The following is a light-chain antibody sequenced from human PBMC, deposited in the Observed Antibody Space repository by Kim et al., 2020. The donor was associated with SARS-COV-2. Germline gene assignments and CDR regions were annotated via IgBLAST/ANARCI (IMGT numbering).Light chain of an antibody. Sequence: QSALTQPASVSGSPGQSITISCTGTSSDVGGYNYVSWYQQYPGKAPKLMIYDVSKRPSGVSNRFSGSKSGNTASLTISGLQAEDEADYYCSSYTSSSTFAVFGTGTKVTVL. CDR2: DVS. J-gene: IGLJ1*01. CDR1: SSDVGGYNY. CDR3: SSYTSSSTFAV. V-gene: IGLV2-14*01.